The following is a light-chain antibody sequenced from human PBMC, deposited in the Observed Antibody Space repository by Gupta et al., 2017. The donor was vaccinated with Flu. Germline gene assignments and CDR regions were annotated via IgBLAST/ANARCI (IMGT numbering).Light chain of an antibody. CDR2: EVT. CDR1: SSDVGGYNY. CDR3: SSYAGNNNLI. J-gene: IGLJ2*01. Sequence: QPPLTQPPSASGSPGQSVPLSCTGTSSDVGGYNYVSWYQQHPGKAPKLMIYEVTKRPSGVPDRFSGSKSGNTASLTVSGLQGEDEADYYCSSYAGNNNLIFGGGTKLTVL. V-gene: IGLV2-8*01.